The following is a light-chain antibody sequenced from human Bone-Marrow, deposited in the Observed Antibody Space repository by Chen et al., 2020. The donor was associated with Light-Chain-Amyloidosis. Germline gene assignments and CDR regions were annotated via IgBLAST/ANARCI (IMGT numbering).Light chain of an antibody. Sequence: SYVLTQPSSVSVAPGQTATIACGGTNIGATSVHGYHQTPAQAPLLVVYDDSDRPSGIPERLSGSNSGNTATLTISRVEAGDEADYYCQVWDRSSDRPVFGGGTKLTVL. J-gene: IGLJ3*02. CDR3: QVWDRSSDRPV. CDR2: DDS. CDR1: NIGATS. V-gene: IGLV3-21*02.